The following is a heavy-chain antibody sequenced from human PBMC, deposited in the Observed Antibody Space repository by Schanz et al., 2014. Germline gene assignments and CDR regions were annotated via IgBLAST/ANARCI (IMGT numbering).Heavy chain of an antibody. D-gene: IGHD2-15*01. CDR3: AREDCSATSCYFRY. V-gene: IGHV3-33*08. CDR1: GLIFSTYT. J-gene: IGHJ1*01. CDR2: IRYDGRNK. Sequence: VQLVESGGGLVQPGGSLRLSCTTSGLIFSTYTLNWVRQAPGKGLEWVAVIRYDGRNKNFVESVKGRFTISRHNSNSTVYLQMNSLRAEDTAVYYCAREDCSATSCYFRYWGQGTLVTVSS.